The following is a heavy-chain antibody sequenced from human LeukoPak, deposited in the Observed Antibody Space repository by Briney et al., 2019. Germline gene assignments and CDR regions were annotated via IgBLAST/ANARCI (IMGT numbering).Heavy chain of an antibody. CDR3: ARIGYNHYFDY. Sequence: ASVKVSGKASGYTFTDYYLHWVRQAPGQGLEWMGWINPNSGGTNYAQTFQGRVTMTRDTSITTAYLELSRLRSDDTVVYYCARIGYNHYFDYWGQGTLVTVSS. CDR1: GYTFTDYY. CDR2: INPNSGGT. V-gene: IGHV1-2*02. J-gene: IGHJ4*02. D-gene: IGHD5-24*01.